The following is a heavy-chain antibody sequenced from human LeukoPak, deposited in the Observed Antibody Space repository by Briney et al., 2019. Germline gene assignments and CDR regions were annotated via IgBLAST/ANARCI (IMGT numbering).Heavy chain of an antibody. D-gene: IGHD3-10*01. Sequence: GASVKVSCKASGYTFTSYYMHWVRQAPGQGLEWMGIINPSGGSTNYAQKFQGRVTITADKSTSTAYMELSSLRSEDTAVYYCAREGGRGSGSYYNGVFDYWGQGTLVTVSS. CDR3: AREGGRGSGSYYNGVFDY. V-gene: IGHV1-46*01. CDR2: INPSGGST. J-gene: IGHJ4*02. CDR1: GYTFTSYY.